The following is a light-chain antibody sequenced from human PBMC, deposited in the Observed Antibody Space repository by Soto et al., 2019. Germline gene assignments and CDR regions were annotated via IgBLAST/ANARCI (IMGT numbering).Light chain of an antibody. CDR1: SSDVGGYNY. Sequence: QSALTQPASVSGSPGQSITISCTGTSSDVGGYNYVSWYQQHPDKVPRLMIYEVNNRPSGVSNRFSGSKSGNTASLTISGLQAEDEGDYYCTSYTSNTFVVFGGGTKVTVL. CDR2: EVN. J-gene: IGLJ2*01. CDR3: TSYTSNTFVV. V-gene: IGLV2-14*01.